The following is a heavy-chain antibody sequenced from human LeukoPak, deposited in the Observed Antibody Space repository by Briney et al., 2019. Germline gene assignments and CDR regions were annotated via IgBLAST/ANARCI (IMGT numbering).Heavy chain of an antibody. CDR2: ISGRDGST. J-gene: IGHJ3*01. CDR1: TFTFSSSA. D-gene: IGHD4-17*01. V-gene: IGHV3-23*01. CDR3: AKESPDYGDYVGAFDV. Sequence: GGSLRVSCAASTFTFSSSAMNWVRQAPGKGLEWVSSISGRDGSTYYADSVKGRFTISRDTSKSTVYLQMNSLRAEDTAVYYCAKESPDYGDYVGAFDVWGQGTMVTVSS.